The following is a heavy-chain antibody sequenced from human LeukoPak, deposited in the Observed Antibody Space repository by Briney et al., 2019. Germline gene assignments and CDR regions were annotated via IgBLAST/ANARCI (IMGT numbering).Heavy chain of an antibody. V-gene: IGHV3-64*01. D-gene: IGHD2-2*01. CDR2: ISSNGGST. CDR3: ARGALGYCSSTSCFATQFGA. CDR1: GFTFSSYA. J-gene: IGHJ5*02. Sequence: PGGSLRLSCAASGFTFSSYAMHWVRQAPGKGLEYVSAISSNGGSTYHANSVKGRYTISRDNSKNTLYLQMDSLRAEDMAVYYCARGALGYCSSTSCFATQFGAWGQGTLVTVSS.